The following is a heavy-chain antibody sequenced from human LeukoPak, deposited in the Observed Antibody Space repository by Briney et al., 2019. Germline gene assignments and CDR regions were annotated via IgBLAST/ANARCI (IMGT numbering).Heavy chain of an antibody. CDR2: IYYSGST. CDR1: GDSISSSSSY. CDR3: ARAGYSSSWYVWDFDY. D-gene: IGHD6-13*01. J-gene: IGHJ4*02. V-gene: IGHV4-61*05. Sequence: SETLSLTCSVSGDSISSSSSYWGWIRQPPGKGLEWIGYIYYSGSTNYNPSLKSRVTISVDTSKNQFSLKLSSVTAADTAVYYCARAGYSSSWYVWDFDYWGQGTLVTVSS.